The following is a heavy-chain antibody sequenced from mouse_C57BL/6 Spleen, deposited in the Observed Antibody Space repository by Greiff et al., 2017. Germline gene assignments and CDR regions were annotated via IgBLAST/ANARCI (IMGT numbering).Heavy chain of an antibody. CDR1: GYAFSSSW. CDR3: ARGDYYWYFDV. V-gene: IGHV1-82*01. Sequence: QVQLKQSGPELVKPGASVKISCKASGYAFSSSWMNWVKQRPGKGLEWIGRIYPGDGDTNYNGKFKGKATLTADKSSSTAYMQLSSLTSEDSAVYFCARGDYYWYFDVWGTGTTVTVSS. D-gene: IGHD2-4*01. J-gene: IGHJ1*03. CDR2: IYPGDGDT.